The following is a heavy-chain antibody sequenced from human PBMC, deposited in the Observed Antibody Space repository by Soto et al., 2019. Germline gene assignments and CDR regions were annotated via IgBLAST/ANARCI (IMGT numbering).Heavy chain of an antibody. CDR3: AASIFYYGMDV. J-gene: IGHJ6*02. V-gene: IGHV5-51*01. CDR2: IYPGDSDT. Sequence: PXDSLTLSGKGSGYTFTNYWIGLVRQMPGKGLEWMGIIYPGDSDTKYNPSFQGQVTISADKSITTTYLRWTSLKASDTAIYYCAASIFYYGMDVWGQGTTVTVSS. CDR1: GYTFTNYW.